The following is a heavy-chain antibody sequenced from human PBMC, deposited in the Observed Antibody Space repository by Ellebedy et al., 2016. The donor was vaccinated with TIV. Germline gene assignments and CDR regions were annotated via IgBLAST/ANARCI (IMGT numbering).Heavy chain of an antibody. Sequence: GGSLRLSXTASGFTFGEYTMSWVRQAPGKGPEWVSSISIGGGSIYYADSVKGRFTISRDNSKNTLYLQMNSLRADDTALYYCAKDKSSSGNYFGYFDNWGQGTLVTVSS. J-gene: IGHJ4*02. CDR1: GFTFGEYT. V-gene: IGHV3-23*01. CDR3: AKDKSSSGNYFGYFDN. D-gene: IGHD1-26*01. CDR2: ISIGGGSI.